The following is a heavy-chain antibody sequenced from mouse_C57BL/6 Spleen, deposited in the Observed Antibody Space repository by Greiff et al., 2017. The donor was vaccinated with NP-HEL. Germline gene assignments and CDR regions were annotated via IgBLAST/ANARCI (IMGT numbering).Heavy chain of an antibody. Sequence: EVKLVESGGDLVKPGGSLKLSCAASGFTFSSYGMSWVRQTPDKRLEWVATISSGGSYTYYPDSVKGRFTISRDNAKNTLYLQMSSLKSEDTAMYYCASPQGNYGYFDVWGTGTTVTVSS. D-gene: IGHD2-1*01. CDR3: ASPQGNYGYFDV. J-gene: IGHJ1*03. CDR1: GFTFSSYG. V-gene: IGHV5-6*01. CDR2: ISSGGSYT.